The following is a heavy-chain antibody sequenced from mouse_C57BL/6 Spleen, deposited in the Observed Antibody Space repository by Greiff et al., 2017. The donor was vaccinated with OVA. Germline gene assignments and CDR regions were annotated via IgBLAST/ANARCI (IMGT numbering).Heavy chain of an antibody. J-gene: IGHJ2*01. Sequence: QVQLQQPGPELVKPGASVKLSCKASGYTFTSYWMHWVKQRPGQGLEWIGNINPSNGGTNYNEKFKSKATLTVDKSSSTAYMQLSSLTSEDSAVYYCARGNYGSSYYFDYWGQGTTLTVSS. CDR3: ARGNYGSSYYFDY. CDR1: GYTFTSYW. D-gene: IGHD1-1*01. V-gene: IGHV1-53*01. CDR2: INPSNGGT.